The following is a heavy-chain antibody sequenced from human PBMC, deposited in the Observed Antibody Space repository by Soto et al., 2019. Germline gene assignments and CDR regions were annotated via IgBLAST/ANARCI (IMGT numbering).Heavy chain of an antibody. Sequence: PGGSLRLSCAASGFTFSNAWMSWVRQAPGKGLEWVGRINSKTNGGTTYYAAPVKGRFTISRKDSKNTSYLQRNGLEADDAAVYYCRDDGSVIIFGCVHDFDYWGQGTMVTVSS. CDR3: RDDGSVIIFGCVHDFDY. CDR2: INSKTNGGTT. V-gene: IGHV3-15*01. CDR1: GFTFSNAW. D-gene: IGHD3-3*01. J-gene: IGHJ4*02.